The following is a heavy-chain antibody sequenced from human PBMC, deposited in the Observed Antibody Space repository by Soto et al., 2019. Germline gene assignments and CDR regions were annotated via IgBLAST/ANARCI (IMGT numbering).Heavy chain of an antibody. D-gene: IGHD6-6*01. CDR2: IYYSGST. J-gene: IGHJ6*03. CDR1: GGSISSSSYY. CDR3: AISSSGNYYYYMDV. Sequence: PSETLSLTCTVSGGSISSSSYYWGWIRQPPGKGLEWIGSIYYSGSTYYNPSLKSRVTISVDTSKNQFSLKLSSVTAADTAVYYCAISSSGNYYYYMDVWGKGTTVTVSS. V-gene: IGHV4-39*01.